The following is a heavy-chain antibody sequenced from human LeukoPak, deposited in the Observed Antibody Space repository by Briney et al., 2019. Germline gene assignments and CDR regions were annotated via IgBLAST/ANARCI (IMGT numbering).Heavy chain of an antibody. J-gene: IGHJ4*02. CDR3: ARSFGSGSYVRD. CDR2: IYYSGST. Sequence: PSQTLSLTCTVSGGSISSGGYYWSWIRQPPGKGLEWIGYIYYSGSTNYNPSLKSRVTISVDTSKNQFSLKLSSVTAADTAVYYCARSFGSGSYVRDWGQGTLVTVSS. D-gene: IGHD3-10*01. CDR1: GGSISSGGYY. V-gene: IGHV4-61*08.